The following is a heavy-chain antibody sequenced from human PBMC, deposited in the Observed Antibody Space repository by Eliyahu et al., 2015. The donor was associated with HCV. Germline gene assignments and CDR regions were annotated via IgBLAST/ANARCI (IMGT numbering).Heavy chain of an antibody. V-gene: IGHV3-23*01. CDR1: GFTFRPYA. CDR3: AKMLWFGELWVRY. J-gene: IGHJ4*02. Sequence: EVQLLESGGGLVQPGGSLXVSCAVSGFTFRPYAMSWVRQAPGKGLEWVSSISGSGGATYYADSVKGRFTISKDNSKNTLFLQMNSLKVEDTAVYYCAKMLWFGELWVRYWGQGTLVTVSS. D-gene: IGHD3-10*01. CDR2: ISGSGGAT.